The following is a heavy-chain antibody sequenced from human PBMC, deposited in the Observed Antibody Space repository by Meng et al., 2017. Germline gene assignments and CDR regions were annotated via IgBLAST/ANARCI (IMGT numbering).Heavy chain of an antibody. CDR3: ARVPRDYYDSSGHFDY. CDR2: ISSSGFTI. Sequence: GESLKISCAASGFTFIGYDMNWVRQAPGKGLEWISYISSSGFTIYYADSVKGRFTISRDYAKNSLDLQMNSLRAEDTAVYYCARVPRDYYDSSGHFDYWGQGTLVTVSS. D-gene: IGHD3-22*01. J-gene: IGHJ4*02. CDR1: GFTFIGYD. V-gene: IGHV3-48*03.